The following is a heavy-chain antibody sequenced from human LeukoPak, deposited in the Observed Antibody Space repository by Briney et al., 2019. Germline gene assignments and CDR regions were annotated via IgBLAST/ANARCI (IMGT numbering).Heavy chain of an antibody. V-gene: IGHV3-23*01. Sequence: GGSLRLSCTASGFTFSSYAMTWVRQAPGKGLEWVSGIGGSASSSKHYAESVMGRFTISRDNSKDTLYLEMNSLRVDDTATYYCAKTKITLILVANPLSGAFDMWGQGTLVTVSS. CDR3: AKTKITLILVANPLSGAFDM. J-gene: IGHJ3*02. CDR1: GFTFSSYA. CDR2: IGGSASSSK. D-gene: IGHD3-22*01.